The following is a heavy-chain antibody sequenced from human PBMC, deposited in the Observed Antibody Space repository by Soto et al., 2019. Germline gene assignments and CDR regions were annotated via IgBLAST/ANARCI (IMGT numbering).Heavy chain of an antibody. Sequence: SQTLSPTCPVHGGSFSGYYWRWLRLPPAKGLGRIGETTHIGRPKYTPSPERRVTISVDPSKNPFSLKLSSVTAADTAVYYCARFKVISEWFYYCMDVWGRWTTVTVSS. D-gene: IGHD3-3*01. CDR3: ARFKVISEWFYYCMDV. J-gene: IGHJ6*02. CDR1: GGSFSGYY. V-gene: IGHV4-34*01. CDR2: TTHIGRP.